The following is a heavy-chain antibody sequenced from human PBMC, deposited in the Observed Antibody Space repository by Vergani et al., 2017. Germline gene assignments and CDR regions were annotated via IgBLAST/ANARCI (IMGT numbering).Heavy chain of an antibody. D-gene: IGHD3-10*02. CDR2: IYHSGST. CDR1: GYSISSGYY. Sequence: QVQLQESGPGLVKPSETLSLTCAVSGYSISSGYYWGWIRQPPGKGLEWIGSIYHSGSTYYNPPLKSRVTISVDTSKNQFSLKLSSVTAADTAVYDCARFPVRGGTDYWGQGTLVTVSS. V-gene: IGHV4-38-2*01. CDR3: ARFPVRGGTDY. J-gene: IGHJ4*02.